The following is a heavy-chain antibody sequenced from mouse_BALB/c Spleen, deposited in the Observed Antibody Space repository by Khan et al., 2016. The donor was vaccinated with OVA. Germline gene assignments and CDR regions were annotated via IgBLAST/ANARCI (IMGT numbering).Heavy chain of an antibody. CDR2: IFPNTGDS. J-gene: IGHJ3*01. CDR1: GYTFTDYN. V-gene: IGHV1S29*02. CDR3: VRSGYGSFAD. D-gene: IGHD1-2*01. Sequence: VQLQQSGPELVKPGASVKISCKASGYTFTDYNMDWVKQSHGKSLEWIGYIFPNTGDSGYNQKFKTKATLTVDHSSSTAYIDLRSLTSEDSSVYYCVRSGYGSFADWGQGTLVTVSA.